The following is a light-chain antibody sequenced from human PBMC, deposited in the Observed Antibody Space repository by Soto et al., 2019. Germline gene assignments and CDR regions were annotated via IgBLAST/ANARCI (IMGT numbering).Light chain of an antibody. CDR3: QQYNISPQT. CDR1: QNLRSS. V-gene: IGKV3-15*01. CDR2: GAS. Sequence: DIVLAQFRATLSVSPVQSACVSCGASQNLRSSLAWYQQKPGQAPRLLIYGASTRATGIPARFSGSGSGTEFTLTISSLQSEDFAVYFCQQYNISPQTFGQGTKVDIK. J-gene: IGKJ1*01.